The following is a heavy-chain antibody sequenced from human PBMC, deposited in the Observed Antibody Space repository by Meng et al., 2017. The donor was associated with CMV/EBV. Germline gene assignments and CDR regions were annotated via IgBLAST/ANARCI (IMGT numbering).Heavy chain of an antibody. V-gene: IGHV3-49*04. CDR2: IRSKAYGGTT. CDR1: GFTFGDYA. J-gene: IGHJ5*02. D-gene: IGHD1-1*01. CDR3: ARDRVPTNWNDVYNWFDP. Sequence: GESLKISCTASGFTFGDYAMSWVRQAPGKGLEWVGFIRSKAYGGTTEYAASVKGRFTISRDDSKSIAYLQMNSLRAEDTAVYYCARDRVPTNWNDVYNWFDPWGQGTLVTVSS.